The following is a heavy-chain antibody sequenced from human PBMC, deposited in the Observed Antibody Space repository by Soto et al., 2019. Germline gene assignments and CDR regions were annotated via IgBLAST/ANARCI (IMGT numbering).Heavy chain of an antibody. CDR2: IYWDDDK. D-gene: IGHD4-17*01. CDR3: AHRRLLMFDYGDYVVGGWFDP. CDR1: GFSLSTSGVG. Sequence: QITLKESGPTLVKPTQTLTLTCTFSGFSLSTSGVGVGWIRQPPGKALEWLALIYWDDDKRYSPSLKSRLTITKYTSKNQVVLTMTNMDPVDTATYYCAHRRLLMFDYGDYVVGGWFDPWGQGTLVTVSS. J-gene: IGHJ5*02. V-gene: IGHV2-5*02.